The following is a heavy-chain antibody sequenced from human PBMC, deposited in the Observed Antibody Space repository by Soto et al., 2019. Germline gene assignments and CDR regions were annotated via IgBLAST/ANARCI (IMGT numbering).Heavy chain of an antibody. CDR2: ISGSGGST. D-gene: IGHD6-19*01. V-gene: IGHV3-23*01. Sequence: GGSLRLSCAASGFTLRSSAMSWVRQAQGKGLEWVSAISGSGGSTYYADSVKGRFTISRDKSKNTLYIQMNSLRAEDTAVYYCAKDASYSSVPGLYHWGQGTLVTVSS. CDR1: GFTLRSSA. CDR3: AKDASYSSVPGLYH. J-gene: IGHJ5*02.